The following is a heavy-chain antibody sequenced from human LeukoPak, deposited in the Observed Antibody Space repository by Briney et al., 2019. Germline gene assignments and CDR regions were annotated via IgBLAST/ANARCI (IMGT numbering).Heavy chain of an antibody. J-gene: IGHJ5*02. CDR1: GGSISSSGYY. Sequence: SETLSLTCTVSGGSISSSGYYWGWIRQPPGKGLEWIGSIYYSGSTYYNPSLKSRGTISVDTSKNQFSLKLSAVSAAETAVYYCARDRRDSSWFDPWGQGTLVTVSS. CDR3: ARDRRDSSWFDP. V-gene: IGHV4-39*07. CDR2: IYYSGST.